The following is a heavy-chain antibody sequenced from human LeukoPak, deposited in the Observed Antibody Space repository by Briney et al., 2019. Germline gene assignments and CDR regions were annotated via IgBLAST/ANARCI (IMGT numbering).Heavy chain of an antibody. CDR1: GGTFSSYA. J-gene: IGHJ4*02. V-gene: IGHV1-2*02. D-gene: IGHD3-10*01. CDR2: MNPHSGGT. Sequence: ASVKVSCKASGGTFSSYAISWVRQVPGQGLEWMGWMNPHSGGTNYAQKFQGRVTMTRDTSISTDYMELSRLTSDDTAVYYCVRDGDGRINFDYWGQGTLVTVSS. CDR3: VRDGDGRINFDY.